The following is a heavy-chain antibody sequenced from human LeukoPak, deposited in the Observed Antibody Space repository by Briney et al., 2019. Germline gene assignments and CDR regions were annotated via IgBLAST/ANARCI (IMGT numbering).Heavy chain of an antibody. Sequence: GGSLRLSCAASGFTFSSYSMNWVRQAPGKGLEWVSHITASGTAMFYTDSVKGRFTISRDNAKNSLYLQMNSLRDEDTAVYYCASSGSYRFDYWGQGTLVTVSS. CDR1: GFTFSSYS. J-gene: IGHJ4*02. CDR3: ASSGSYRFDY. V-gene: IGHV3-48*02. D-gene: IGHD1-26*01. CDR2: ITASGTAM.